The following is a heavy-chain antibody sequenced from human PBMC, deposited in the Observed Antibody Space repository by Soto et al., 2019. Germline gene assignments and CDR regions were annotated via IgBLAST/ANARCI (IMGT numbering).Heavy chain of an antibody. CDR3: ARDREQQWLEPFDY. J-gene: IGHJ4*02. D-gene: IGHD6-19*01. CDR1: GFTFSSYS. CDR2: ISSSSSYI. Sequence: LRLSCAASGFTFSSYSMNWVRQAPGKGLEWVSSISSSSSYIYYADSVKGRFTISRDNAKNSLYLQMNSLRAEDTAVYYCARDREQQWLEPFDYWGQGTLVTVSS. V-gene: IGHV3-21*01.